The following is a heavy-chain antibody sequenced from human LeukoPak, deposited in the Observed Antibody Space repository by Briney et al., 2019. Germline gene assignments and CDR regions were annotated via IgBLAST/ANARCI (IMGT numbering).Heavy chain of an antibody. V-gene: IGHV5-51*01. CDR2: IYPGDSDT. D-gene: IGHD6-19*01. J-gene: IGHJ4*02. Sequence: PGESLKISCKGSGYSFTTFWIGWVRQMSGKGLEWMGIIYPGDSDTRYNPSFQGQVTISADKSINTAYLQWSSLKASDTAMYYCARRIAVAGLGYWGQGTLVTVSS. CDR3: ARRIAVAGLGY. CDR1: GYSFTTFW.